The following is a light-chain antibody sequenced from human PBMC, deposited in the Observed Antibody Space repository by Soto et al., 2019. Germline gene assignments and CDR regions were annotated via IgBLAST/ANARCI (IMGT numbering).Light chain of an antibody. J-gene: IGLJ1*01. CDR3: AAWDDSLNGFYV. CDR2: SNN. CDR1: SSNIGSNT. Sequence: QSVLTQPPSASGTPGQRVTISCSGSSSNIGSNTVNWYQQLPGTAPKLLIYSNNQRPSGVPDRLSGSKSGTSASLAISGLQSEDEADYYCAAWDDSLNGFYVFGTGTKVTV. V-gene: IGLV1-44*01.